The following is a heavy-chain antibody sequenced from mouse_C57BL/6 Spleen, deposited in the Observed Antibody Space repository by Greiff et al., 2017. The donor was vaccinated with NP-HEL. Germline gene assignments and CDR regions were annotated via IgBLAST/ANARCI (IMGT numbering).Heavy chain of an antibody. CDR3: ARDGGGRDY. D-gene: IGHD3-3*01. J-gene: IGHJ2*01. Sequence: EVKVVESGGGLVKPGGSLKLSCAASGFTFSSYAMSWVRQTPEKRLEWVATISDGGSYTYYPDNVKGRFTISRDNAKNNLYLQMSHLKSEDTAMYYCARDGGGRDYWGQGTTLTVSS. CDR2: ISDGGSYT. CDR1: GFTFSSYA. V-gene: IGHV5-4*01.